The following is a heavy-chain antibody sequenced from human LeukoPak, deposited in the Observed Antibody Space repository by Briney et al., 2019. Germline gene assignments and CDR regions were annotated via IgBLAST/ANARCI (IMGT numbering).Heavy chain of an antibody. CDR3: TKKGGGQLVNTRRWFDP. CDR2: INHSGNT. V-gene: IGHV4-34*01. Sequence: SETLSLTCAVYGGSFSDSYWSWIRQPPGKGLEWIGEINHSGNTHYNPPLKSRVTISVDTSKNQFSLRLTSVTAADTAVYYCTKKGGGQLVNTRRWFDPWGQGTLVTVSS. D-gene: IGHD6-13*01. J-gene: IGHJ5*02. CDR1: GGSFSDSY.